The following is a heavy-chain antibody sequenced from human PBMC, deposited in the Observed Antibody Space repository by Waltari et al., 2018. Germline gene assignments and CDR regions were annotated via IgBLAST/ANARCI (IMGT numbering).Heavy chain of an antibody. Sequence: QLQLQESGPGLVQPSETLSLTCTVSGGSISSSSYYWGWIRQPPGKGLEWIGSIYYSVSTYYNPSLKSRGTISVDTSKNQFSLKLSSVTAADTSVYYCARRGRYSSGWYVGYFDYWGQGTLVTVSS. CDR2: IYYSVST. CDR3: ARRGRYSSGWYVGYFDY. CDR1: GGSISSSSYY. V-gene: IGHV4-39*01. J-gene: IGHJ4*02. D-gene: IGHD6-19*01.